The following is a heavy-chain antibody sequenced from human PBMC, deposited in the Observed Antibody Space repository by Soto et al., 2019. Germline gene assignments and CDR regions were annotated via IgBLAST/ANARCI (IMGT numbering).Heavy chain of an antibody. J-gene: IGHJ4*02. CDR3: ARQRRRDQYVVVPEALPDD. V-gene: IGHV5-51*01. Sequence: GASLKISCKCSGYSFTSYWIGWVLQMPGPGLEWMGIIYPGDSDTRYSPSFQGQVTISADKSISTAYLQWSSLKASDTAMYYCARQRRRDQYVVVPEALPDDWGKGPLVTVAS. CDR1: GYSFTSYW. D-gene: IGHD2-2*01. CDR2: IYPGDSDT.